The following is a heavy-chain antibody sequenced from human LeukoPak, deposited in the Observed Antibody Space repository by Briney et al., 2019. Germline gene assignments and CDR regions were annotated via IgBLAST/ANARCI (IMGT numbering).Heavy chain of an antibody. J-gene: IGHJ3*02. CDR2: IYYSGST. CDR1: GGSISSYY. Sequence: SGTLSLTCTVSGGSISSYYWSWIRQPPGKGLEWIGYIYYSGSTNYNPSLKSRVTISVDTSKNQFSLKLSSVTAADTAVYYCARDGELVRAFDIWGQGTMVTVSS. CDR3: ARDGELVRAFDI. D-gene: IGHD1-26*01. V-gene: IGHV4-59*01.